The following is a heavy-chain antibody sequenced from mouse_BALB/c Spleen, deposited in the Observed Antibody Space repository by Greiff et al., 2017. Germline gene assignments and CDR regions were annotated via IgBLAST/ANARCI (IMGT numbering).Heavy chain of an antibody. V-gene: IGHV14-3*02. CDR1: GFNIKDTY. Sequence: VQLKESGAELVKPGASVKLSCTASGFNIKDTYMHWVKQRPEQGLEWIGRIDPANGNTKYDPKFQGKATITADTSSNTAYLQLSSLTSEDTAVYYCARITTGYWYFDVWGAGTTVTVSS. J-gene: IGHJ1*01. CDR2: IDPANGNT. D-gene: IGHD2-4*01. CDR3: ARITTGYWYFDV.